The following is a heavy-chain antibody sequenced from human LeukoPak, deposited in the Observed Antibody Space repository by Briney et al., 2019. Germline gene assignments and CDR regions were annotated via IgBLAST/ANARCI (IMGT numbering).Heavy chain of an antibody. D-gene: IGHD3-22*01. Sequence: GGSLRLSCAASGFTFSSYAMSWVRQAPGKGLEWVSAISGSGGSTCYADSVKGRFTISRDNSKNTLYLQMNSLRAEDTAVYYCAKVSSMIVVVTPADYWGQGTLVTVSS. CDR3: AKVSSMIVVVTPADY. J-gene: IGHJ4*02. CDR1: GFTFSSYA. CDR2: ISGSGGST. V-gene: IGHV3-23*01.